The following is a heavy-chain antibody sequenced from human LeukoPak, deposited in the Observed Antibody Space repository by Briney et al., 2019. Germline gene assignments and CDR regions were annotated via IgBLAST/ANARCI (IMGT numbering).Heavy chain of an antibody. CDR1: GFTFSSYA. V-gene: IGHV3-23*01. CDR2: VSASGSHT. CDR3: AKGHPGSYPFDY. Sequence: GGSLRLSCAASGFTFSSYAMSWVRQAPGKGLEWVSSVSASGSHTYFADSVKGRFTISRDNSKNTLFLQMNSLRAEDTAVYYCAKGHPGSYPFDYWGQGTLVTVSS. J-gene: IGHJ4*02. D-gene: IGHD1-26*01.